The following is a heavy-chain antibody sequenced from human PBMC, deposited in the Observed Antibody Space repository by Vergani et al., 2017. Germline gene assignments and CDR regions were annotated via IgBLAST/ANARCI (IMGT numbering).Heavy chain of an antibody. Sequence: VNLVGSGGGVVQPGRSLRLSCATYGFTFRNYAMTWVRQAPGKGLEWVSIISDNGGTTYYADSVKGRFTISRDNSKDTLYLQMNSLRAEDTAVYYCTKGSRGYTGYFFDYWGQGTLATVSS. V-gene: IGHV3-23*04. J-gene: IGHJ4*02. CDR3: TKGSRGYTGYFFDY. D-gene: IGHD5-12*01. CDR1: GFTFRNYA. CDR2: ISDNGGTT.